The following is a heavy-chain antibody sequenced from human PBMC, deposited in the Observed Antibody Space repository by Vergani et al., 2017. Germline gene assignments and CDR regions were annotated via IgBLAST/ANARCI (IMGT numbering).Heavy chain of an antibody. CDR2: IYYSGST. V-gene: IGHV4-31*03. CDR3: AREVRGIVATMSASYYYYYYMDV. Sequence: QVQLQESGPGLVKPSQTLSLTCTVSGGSISSGGYYWSWIRQHPGKGLEWIGYIYYSGSTYYNPSLKSRVTISVDTSKNQFSLKLSSVTAADTAVYYCAREVRGIVATMSASYYYYYYMDVWGKGTTVTVSS. J-gene: IGHJ6*03. CDR1: GGSISSGGYY. D-gene: IGHD5-12*01.